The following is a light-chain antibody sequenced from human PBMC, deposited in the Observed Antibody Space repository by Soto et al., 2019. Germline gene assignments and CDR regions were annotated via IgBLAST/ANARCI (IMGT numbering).Light chain of an antibody. V-gene: IGKV1-6*01. Sequence: AIQMTQSPSSLSASVGGRVTITCRASQGIRNDLDWFQQKPGKAPKLLIYAASNLQSGVPARFSGSGSGTDFTLTIRSLQPEDFDTYYCLQKYFYPFTFGPGTKVDIK. CDR2: AAS. J-gene: IGKJ3*01. CDR3: LQKYFYPFT. CDR1: QGIRND.